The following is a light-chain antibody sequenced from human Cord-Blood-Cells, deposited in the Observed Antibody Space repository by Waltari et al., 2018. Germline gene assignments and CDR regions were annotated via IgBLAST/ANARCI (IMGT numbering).Light chain of an antibody. Sequence: EIVLTQSPGNLSLSPGERATLSCRASQSVSSSYLAWYQQKPGQAPRLLIYGASSRATGIPDRFSGSGSGTDFTLTISRLEPEDVAVYYCQQYGSSPTFGPGTKVDIK. CDR1: QSVSSSY. CDR3: QQYGSSPT. CDR2: GAS. V-gene: IGKV3-20*01. J-gene: IGKJ3*01.